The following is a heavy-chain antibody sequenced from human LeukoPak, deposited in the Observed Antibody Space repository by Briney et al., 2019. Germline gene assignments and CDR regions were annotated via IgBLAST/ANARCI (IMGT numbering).Heavy chain of an antibody. V-gene: IGHV3-53*01. CDR2: IYSGGST. D-gene: IGHD3-10*01. CDR1: GFTASSNY. CDR3: ARDARGSYYYPFDY. Sequence: GGSLRLSCAASGFTASSNYMSWVRQAPGKGLEGVSVIYSGGSTYYADSVEGRFTVSRDNSKNTLYLQMNSLRAEDTAVYYCARDARGSYYYPFDYWGQGTLVTVSS. J-gene: IGHJ4*02.